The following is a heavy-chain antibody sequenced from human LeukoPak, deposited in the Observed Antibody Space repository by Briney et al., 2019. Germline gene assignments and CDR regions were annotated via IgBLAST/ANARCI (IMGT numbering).Heavy chain of an antibody. Sequence: GGSLRLSCAAPGFTFSNYELNWVRQAPGKGLEWVSYISHSGRTIYSADSVKGRFTISRDNAKNSLYLQMNSLRAEDTAVYYCARGVGSSWPGWFDPWGQGTLVTVSS. J-gene: IGHJ5*02. CDR1: GFTFSNYE. CDR2: ISHSGRTI. CDR3: ARGVGSSWPGWFDP. D-gene: IGHD6-13*01. V-gene: IGHV3-48*03.